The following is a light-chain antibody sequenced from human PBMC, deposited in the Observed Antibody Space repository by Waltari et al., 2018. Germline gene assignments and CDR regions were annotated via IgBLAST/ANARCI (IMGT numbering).Light chain of an antibody. V-gene: IGKV1-5*03. Sequence: DIHMTQSPPTLSASVADRFTLTCRASLNIFGRLAWYQQKPGKPPKRLIYETSNLESGVPSRFSGSGSWTDFTLVIYSLQPDDFATYYCQNYHIRKAFGQGTNVEIK. CDR2: ETS. CDR3: QNYHIRKA. CDR1: LNIFGR. J-gene: IGKJ2*01.